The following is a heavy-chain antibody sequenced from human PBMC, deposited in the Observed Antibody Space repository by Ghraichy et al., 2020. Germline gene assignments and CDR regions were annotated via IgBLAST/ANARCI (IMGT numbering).Heavy chain of an antibody. CDR2: IYYSGST. Sequence: SLNISCTVSGGSISSGGYYWSWIRQHPGKGLEWIGYIYYSGSTYYNPSLKSRVTISVDTSKNQFSLKLSSVTAAATAVYYCAIGYCSSTSCYGKIGMDVWGQGTTVTVSS. V-gene: IGHV4-31*03. CDR3: AIGYCSSTSCYGKIGMDV. D-gene: IGHD2-2*01. J-gene: IGHJ6*02. CDR1: GGSISSGGYY.